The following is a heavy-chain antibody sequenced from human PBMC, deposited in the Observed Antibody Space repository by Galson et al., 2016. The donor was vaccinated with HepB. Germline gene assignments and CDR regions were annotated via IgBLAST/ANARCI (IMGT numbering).Heavy chain of an antibody. CDR1: GFTLSNYW. Sequence: SLRLSCAASGFTLSNYWMSWVRQAPGKGLEWVANIKQDGNEKYYVDSVKGRFTISRDNAKNSMYLQMNSLRAEDTAVYYCARKGGIDSPWGYWGQGTLVTVSS. CDR3: ARKGGIDSPWGY. V-gene: IGHV3-7*03. D-gene: IGHD1-26*01. CDR2: IKQDGNEK. J-gene: IGHJ4*02.